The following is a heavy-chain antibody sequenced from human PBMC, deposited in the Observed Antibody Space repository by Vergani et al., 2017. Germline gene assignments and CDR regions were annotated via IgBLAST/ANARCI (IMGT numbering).Heavy chain of an antibody. CDR3: ARGGVAAAGSPLYFDY. CDR1: GGTFSSFA. J-gene: IGHJ4*02. V-gene: IGHV1-69*01. Sequence: QVQLVQSGAEVKKPGSSVKVSCKASGGTFSSFAISWVRQAPGQGLEWMGGIIPIFGTANYAQKFQGRVTITADESTSTAYMELSSLRSEDTAVYYCARGGVAAAGSPLYFDYWGQGTLVTVSS. D-gene: IGHD6-13*01. CDR2: IIPIFGTA.